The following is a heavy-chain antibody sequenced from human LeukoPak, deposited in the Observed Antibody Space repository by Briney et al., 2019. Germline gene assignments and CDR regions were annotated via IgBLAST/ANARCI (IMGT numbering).Heavy chain of an antibody. V-gene: IGHV3-15*01. D-gene: IGHD6-19*01. CDR2: IKSKTDGGTT. J-gene: IGHJ5*02. CDR3: ATAGRYGSGWT. CDR1: GFTFSNAW. Sequence: GGSLRLSCAASGFTFSNAWMSWVRQAPGKGLEWVGRIKSKTDGGTTDYAAPVKGGFTISRDDSNNTLYLQMSSLKTDDTAVYYCATAGRYGSGWTWGQGTLVTVSS.